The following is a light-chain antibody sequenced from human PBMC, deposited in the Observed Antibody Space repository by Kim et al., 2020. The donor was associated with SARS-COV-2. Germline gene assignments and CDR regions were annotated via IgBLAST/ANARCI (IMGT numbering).Light chain of an antibody. CDR3: AAWDDSLNGRV. CDR2: SSN. V-gene: IGLV1-44*01. J-gene: IGLJ1*01. Sequence: TASYPGSDDNIGSNTVNWYQQLPGTAPKLLIYSSNQRPSGVPDRFSGSKSGTSDSLAISGLQSEDEADYYCAAWDDSLNGRVFGTGTKVTVL. CDR1: DDNIGSNT.